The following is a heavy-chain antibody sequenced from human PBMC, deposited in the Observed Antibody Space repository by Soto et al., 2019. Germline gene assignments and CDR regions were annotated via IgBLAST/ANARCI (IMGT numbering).Heavy chain of an antibody. CDR1: GFTFSSYG. D-gene: IGHD3-10*01. V-gene: IGHV3-33*01. J-gene: IGHJ3*02. Sequence: QVQLVESGGGVVQPGRSLRVSCAASGFTFSSYGMHWVRQAPGKGLEWVALLRFDGSNKFYADSVKGRFTISRDNSKNMLYLRMNGLRAEDTAVYYCVRDRGVCHDRRCSFRLVFDIWGHGTMVTVSS. CDR2: LRFDGSNK. CDR3: VRDRGVCHDRRCSFRLVFDI.